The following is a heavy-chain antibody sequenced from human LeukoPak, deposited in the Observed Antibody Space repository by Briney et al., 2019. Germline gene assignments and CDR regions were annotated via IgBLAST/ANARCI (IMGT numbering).Heavy chain of an antibody. CDR1: GYTFTSYY. CDR2: INPSGGST. J-gene: IGHJ4*02. V-gene: IGHV1-46*01. CDR3: ARDRGNSAMDGELDY. Sequence: GASVKVSCKASGYTFTSYYMHWVRQAPGQGLEWMGIINPSGGSTSYAQKFQGRVTMTRDTSTSTVYTELSSLRSEDTAVYYCARDRGNSAMDGELDYWGQGTLVTVSS. D-gene: IGHD5-18*01.